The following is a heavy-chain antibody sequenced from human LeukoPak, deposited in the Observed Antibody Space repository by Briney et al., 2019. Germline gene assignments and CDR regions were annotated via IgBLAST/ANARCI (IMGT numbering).Heavy chain of an antibody. CDR2: ISWNSGSI. CDR1: GFTFDDYA. D-gene: IGHD3-9*01. J-gene: IGHJ3*02. CDR3: ARDCYFDWLFSGGCGAFDI. V-gene: IGHV3-9*01. Sequence: GGSLRLSCAASGFTFDDYAMHWVRQAPGKGLEWVSGISWNSGSIGYADSVKGRFTISRDNAKNSLYLQMNSLRAEDTAVYYCARDCYFDWLFSGGCGAFDIWGQGTMVTVSS.